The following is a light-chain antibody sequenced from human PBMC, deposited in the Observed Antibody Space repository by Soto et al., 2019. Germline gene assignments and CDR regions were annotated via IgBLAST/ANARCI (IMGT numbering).Light chain of an antibody. J-gene: IGKJ4*01. CDR1: QSVSSN. CDR2: GAS. V-gene: IGKV3-15*01. CDR3: PLYVYWPLS. Sequence: ELEMTQSPATLFVYTGERATLSCRASQSVSSNLAWYQQKPGQAPRLLIFGASIRATGVPARFSGSGSGTDFTLTINSLQSEDFAVYYCPLYVYWPLSFGGGTKVDIK.